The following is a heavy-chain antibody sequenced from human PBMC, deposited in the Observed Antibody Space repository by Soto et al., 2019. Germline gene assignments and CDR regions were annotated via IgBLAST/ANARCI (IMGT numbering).Heavy chain of an antibody. CDR3: ARDEAYCSGGSCYSGFGSWSFDI. Sequence: QVQLVESGGGVVQPGRSLRLSCAASGFTFSSYAMHWVRQAPGKGLEWVAVISYDGSNKYYADSVKGRFTISRDNSKNPLYLQLKSRRAEYTAVYYCARDEAYCSGGSCYSGFGSWSFDIWGQGTMVTVSS. V-gene: IGHV3-30-3*01. D-gene: IGHD2-15*01. CDR1: GFTFSSYA. J-gene: IGHJ3*02. CDR2: ISYDGSNK.